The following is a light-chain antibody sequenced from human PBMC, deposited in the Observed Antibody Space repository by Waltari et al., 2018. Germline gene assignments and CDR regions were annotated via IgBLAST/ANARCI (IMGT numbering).Light chain of an antibody. V-gene: IGLV2-23*01. CDR1: GSDLASYNL. CDR2: EAN. CDR3: YAYAGTRGV. Sequence: QSALTQPPSVSGSPGQSLTLYSTGTGSDLASYNLFSWYQQHPGKAPKLIIYEANKRPSGVSSRFSGSKSGNTASLTISGPQAEDEANYYCYAYAGTRGVFGTGTKVTVL. J-gene: IGLJ1*01.